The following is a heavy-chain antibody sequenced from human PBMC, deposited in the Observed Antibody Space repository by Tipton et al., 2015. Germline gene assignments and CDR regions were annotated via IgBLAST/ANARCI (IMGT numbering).Heavy chain of an antibody. Sequence: QLVQSGPEVKKPGSSVKVSCKASGVTFINYAFSWIRQAPGQGLEWMGAIIPVFGTGNYAQKFQGRLTITADESTNTAYLELSSLRSEDTAVYYCARLSGPQAFDYWGQGTLITVSS. V-gene: IGHV1-69*01. J-gene: IGHJ4*02. CDR1: GVTFINYA. CDR2: IIPVFGTG. D-gene: IGHD3-3*01. CDR3: ARLSGPQAFDY.